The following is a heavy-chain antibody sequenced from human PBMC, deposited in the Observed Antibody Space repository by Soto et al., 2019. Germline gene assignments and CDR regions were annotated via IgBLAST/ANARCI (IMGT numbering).Heavy chain of an antibody. CDR2: ISASGVTT. V-gene: IGHV3-23*01. J-gene: IGHJ4*02. Sequence: EVQLLESGGGLVQPGGSLRLSCAASGFAFHTHALSWVRQAPGKGLEWVSGISASGVTTYYADSVKGRFTISRYNSKNTVTLKMNSLRAEDTAFYYCAKDRTPPLSLSPSSQAIKNHLVGQCFDSWGQGTLVTVSS. D-gene: IGHD2-8*02. CDR3: AKDRTPPLSLSPSSQAIKNHLVGQCFDS. CDR1: GFAFHTHA.